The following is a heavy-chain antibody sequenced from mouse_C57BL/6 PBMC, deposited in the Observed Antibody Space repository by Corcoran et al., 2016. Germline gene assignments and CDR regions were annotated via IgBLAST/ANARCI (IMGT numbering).Heavy chain of an antibody. CDR2: INTYSGVP. D-gene: IGHD2-1*01. CDR3: AREDYGNSYLDY. V-gene: IGHV9-3*01. J-gene: IGHJ2*01. CDR1: GYTFTTYG. Sequence: QIQLVQSGPELKKPGETVKISCKASGYTFTTYGMSWVKQAPGKGLKWMGWINTYSGVPTYADDFKGRFAFSLETSASTAYLQINNLKNEDTATYFCAREDYGNSYLDYWGQGTTLTVSS.